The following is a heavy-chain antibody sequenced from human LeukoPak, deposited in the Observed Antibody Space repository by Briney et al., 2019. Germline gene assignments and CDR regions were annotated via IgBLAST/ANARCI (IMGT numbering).Heavy chain of an antibody. CDR2: ISAYNGNT. CDR3: ARRPISYYSDAFDI. CDR1: GYTFTSYG. Sequence: ASVKVSCKASGYTFTSYGISWVRQAPGQGLEWMAWISAYNGNTHYAQKFQDRITITTDTSTTTAYMEMTSLRSDDTAVYYCARRPISYYSDAFDIWGQGTMVTVSS. V-gene: IGHV1-18*01. J-gene: IGHJ3*02. D-gene: IGHD3-10*01.